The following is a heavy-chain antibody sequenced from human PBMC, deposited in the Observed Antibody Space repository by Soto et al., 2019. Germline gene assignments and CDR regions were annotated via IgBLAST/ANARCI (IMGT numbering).Heavy chain of an antibody. CDR3: VRDGGTSAQPYFFDF. D-gene: IGHD2-8*02. CDR2: IVPIFGSP. V-gene: IGHV1-69*01. Sequence: QVQLVQSGAQVKKPGSSVKVSCKASGGTFGSHTIAWVRLAPGRGLEWMGGIVPIFGSPNYAQKFQGRVTITAHESSSTVYMELSSLRPGDTAVYYCVRDGGTSAQPYFFDFWGQGTLVTVSS. J-gene: IGHJ4*02. CDR1: GGTFGSHT.